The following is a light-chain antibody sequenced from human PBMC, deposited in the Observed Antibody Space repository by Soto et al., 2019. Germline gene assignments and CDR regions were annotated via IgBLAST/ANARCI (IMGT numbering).Light chain of an antibody. Sequence: IVLTQSPGTLSLSPGERATLSCRASQSVSSSYLAWYQQKPGQAPRLLIYGASSRATGIPDRFSGGGSGTDFTLTISRLEPEDFAVYYCQQYGGSPPYTFGRGTKLEIK. CDR3: QQYGGSPPYT. CDR1: QSVSSSY. CDR2: GAS. J-gene: IGKJ2*01. V-gene: IGKV3-20*01.